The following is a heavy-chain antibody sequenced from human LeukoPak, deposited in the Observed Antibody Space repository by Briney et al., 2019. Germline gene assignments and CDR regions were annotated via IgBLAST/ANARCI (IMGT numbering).Heavy chain of an antibody. CDR2: IYYSGST. V-gene: IGHV4-39*07. CDR3: ARDGGLAPLPQSGATTNRFDP. Sequence: SETLSLTCTVSGGSISSSSYYWGWIRQPPGKGLEWIGSIYYSGSTYYNPSLKSRVTISVDTSKNQFSLKLSSVTAADTAVYYCARDGGLAPLPQSGATTNRFDPWGQGTLVTVSS. D-gene: IGHD5-12*01. CDR1: GGSISSSSYY. J-gene: IGHJ5*02.